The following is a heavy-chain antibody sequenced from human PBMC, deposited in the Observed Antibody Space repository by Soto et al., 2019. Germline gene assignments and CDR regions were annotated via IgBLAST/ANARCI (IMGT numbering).Heavy chain of an antibody. Sequence: ASVKVSCKASGYTFTSYDINWVRQATVQGLEWMEWMNPNSGNTGYAQKFQGRVTMTRNTSISTAYMELSSLRSADTAGYYCARGFLSRYFDWSLAYCGQGTLAPVSP. CDR1: GYTFTSYD. CDR3: ARGFLSRYFDWSLAY. J-gene: IGHJ4*02. V-gene: IGHV1-8*01. D-gene: IGHD3-9*01. CDR2: MNPNSGNT.